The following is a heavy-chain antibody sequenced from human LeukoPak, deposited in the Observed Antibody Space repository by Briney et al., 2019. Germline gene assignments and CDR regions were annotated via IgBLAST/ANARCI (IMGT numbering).Heavy chain of an antibody. J-gene: IGHJ4*02. CDR1: IGSFSGYY. D-gene: IGHD4-23*01. CDR2: INHSGST. CDR3: ARGFQDSGGNPVVGFDY. Sequence: SETLSLTCAVYIGSFSGYYWSWIRQPPGKGLEWIGDINHSGSTNYNPSLKSRVTISVDTSKNQFSLKLSSVTAADTAVYYCARGFQDSGGNPVVGFDYWGQGTLVTVSS. V-gene: IGHV4-34*01.